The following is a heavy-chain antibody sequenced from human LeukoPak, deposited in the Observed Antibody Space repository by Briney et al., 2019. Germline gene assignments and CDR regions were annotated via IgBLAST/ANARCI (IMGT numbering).Heavy chain of an antibody. CDR3: ARDLHGSGSYYSDNIFDY. J-gene: IGHJ4*02. CDR2: ISSSSSYI. V-gene: IGHV3-21*01. D-gene: IGHD3-10*01. Sequence: RAGGSLRLSCAASGFTFSSYSMNWVRQAPGKGLEWVSSISSSSSYIYYADSVKGRFTISRDNAKNSLYLQMNSLRAEDTAVYYCARDLHGSGSYYSDNIFDYWGQGTLVTVSS. CDR1: GFTFSSYS.